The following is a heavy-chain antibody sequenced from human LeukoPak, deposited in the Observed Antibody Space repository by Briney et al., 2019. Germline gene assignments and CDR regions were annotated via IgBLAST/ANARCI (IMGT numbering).Heavy chain of an antibody. CDR3: VKDLRSDFMGVLSRYLSY. CDR2: ISRNEGST. J-gene: IGHJ4*02. D-gene: IGHD2/OR15-2a*01. Sequence: PGGSLRLSCSASGFTFSSFAMHWVRQAPGKGLEYVAAISRNEGSTYYADSVKGRFTISRDNSKSTLYLQMSSLRAEDTAVYLCVKDLRSDFMGVLSRYLSYWGQGTLVTVSS. CDR1: GFTFSSFA. V-gene: IGHV3-64D*09.